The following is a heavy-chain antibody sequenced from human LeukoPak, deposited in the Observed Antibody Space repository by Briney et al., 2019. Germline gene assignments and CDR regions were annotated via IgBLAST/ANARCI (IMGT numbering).Heavy chain of an antibody. V-gene: IGHV3-73*01. J-gene: IGHJ4*02. Sequence: GGSLRLSCAASGFTFSGSAMRWVRQASGKGLEWVGRIRSKANSYATAYAASVKGRFTISRDDSKNTAYLQMNSLKTEDTAVYYCTRLSSGWAYFDYWGQGTLVTVSS. CDR1: GFTFSGSA. D-gene: IGHD6-19*01. CDR2: IRSKANSYAT. CDR3: TRLSSGWAYFDY.